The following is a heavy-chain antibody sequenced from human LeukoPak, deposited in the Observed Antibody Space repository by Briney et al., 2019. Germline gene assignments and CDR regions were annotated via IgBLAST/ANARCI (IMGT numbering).Heavy chain of an antibody. D-gene: IGHD3-9*01. Sequence: PGGSLRLSCAAWGFIFSSFWMIGVRQAPGKGLECVANIKEDGSVKNYVDSVKGRFTISRDNAKNSLFVQMNSLRAEDTAVYSGARALYYDILTGYLGYWGQGALVTVSS. CDR3: ARALYYDILTGYLGY. V-gene: IGHV3-7*03. CDR1: GFIFSSFW. CDR2: IKEDGSVK. J-gene: IGHJ4*02.